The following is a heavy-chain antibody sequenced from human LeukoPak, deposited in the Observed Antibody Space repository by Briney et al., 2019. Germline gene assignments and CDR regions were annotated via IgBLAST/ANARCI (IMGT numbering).Heavy chain of an antibody. Sequence: SETLSLTCTVSGGSISSSSYYWGWIRQPPGKGLEWIGSIYYSGSTYYNPSLKSRVTISVDTSKNQFSLKLSSVTAADTAVYYCARHPYSGYDRYYYYYMDVWGKGTTVTVSS. V-gene: IGHV4-39*01. J-gene: IGHJ6*03. CDR3: ARHPYSGYDRYYYYYMDV. CDR1: GGSISSSSYY. D-gene: IGHD5-12*01. CDR2: IYYSGST.